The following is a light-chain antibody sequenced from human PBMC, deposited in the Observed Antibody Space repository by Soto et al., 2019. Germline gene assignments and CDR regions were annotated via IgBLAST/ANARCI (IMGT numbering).Light chain of an antibody. CDR1: QSISSW. Sequence: LQLIQPPSTLSASVGDRVTITCRASQSISSWLAWYQQTPGKAPKLLIYKASTLESGVPSRFSGSGSGTDFTLTISSLQPEDFATYFCQQLNSYPITFGQGTRLEIK. V-gene: IGKV1-5*03. CDR3: QQLNSYPIT. CDR2: KAS. J-gene: IGKJ5*01.